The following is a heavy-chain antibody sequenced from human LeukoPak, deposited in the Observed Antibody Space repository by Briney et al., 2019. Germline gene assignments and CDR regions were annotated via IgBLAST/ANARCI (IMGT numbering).Heavy chain of an antibody. V-gene: IGHV4-61*02. J-gene: IGHJ6*03. CDR1: GGSISSGGHY. Sequence: SETLSLTCTVSGGSISSGGHYWTWIRQPAGKGLEWIGRMSTSGNTNYNPSLKSRVTISVDTSKNQFSLKLNSVTAADTAVYYCARDRGDSSGYYYGGYYYNNYHIDVWGKGTTVTISS. CDR2: MSTSGNT. D-gene: IGHD3-22*01. CDR3: ARDRGDSSGYYYGGYYYNNYHIDV.